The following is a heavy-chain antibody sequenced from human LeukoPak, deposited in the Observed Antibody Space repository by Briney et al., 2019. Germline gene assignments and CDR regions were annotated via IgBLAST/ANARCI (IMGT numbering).Heavy chain of an antibody. V-gene: IGHV5-51*01. CDR2: IFYGDSDT. CDR3: ARGDYGDYRVFYTLFDY. CDR1: GYNFTNYW. J-gene: IGHJ4*02. Sequence: GEALKISCKGSGYNFTNYWIGWVRPITGKGLGWRGIIFYGDSDTRYSPSFQGQVTISPHKSISTAYLQWRSLKASDTAMYYCARGDYGDYRVFYTLFDYWGRGTLVTVSS. D-gene: IGHD4-17*01.